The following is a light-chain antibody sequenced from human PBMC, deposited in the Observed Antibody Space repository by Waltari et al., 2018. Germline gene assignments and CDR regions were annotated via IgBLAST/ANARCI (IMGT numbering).Light chain of an antibody. CDR2: STN. CDR1: SAPVSSSHY. Sequence: QTLVSPEPSFSVSPGGTVTLTCGLNSAPVSSSHYPTWYQQTPAQAPRILIYSTNIRSSGVPDRFSGSILGNKAALTITGAQADDESDYHCMLYVGGGILVFGGGTKLTVL. CDR3: MLYVGGGILV. V-gene: IGLV8-61*01. J-gene: IGLJ3*02.